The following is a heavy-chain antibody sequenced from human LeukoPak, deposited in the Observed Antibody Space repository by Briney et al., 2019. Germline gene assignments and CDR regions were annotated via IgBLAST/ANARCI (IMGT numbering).Heavy chain of an antibody. D-gene: IGHD1-26*01. CDR1: GFTFDDYA. J-gene: IGHJ3*02. CDR2: ISWNSGSI. V-gene: IGHV3-9*03. Sequence: GGSLRLSCAASGFTFDDYAMHWVRQAPGKGLEWVSGISWNSGSIGYADSVKGRFAISRDNAKNSLYLQMNSLRAEDMALYYCAKATKVGATTYVDAFGIWGQGTMVTVSS. CDR3: AKATKVGATTYVDAFGI.